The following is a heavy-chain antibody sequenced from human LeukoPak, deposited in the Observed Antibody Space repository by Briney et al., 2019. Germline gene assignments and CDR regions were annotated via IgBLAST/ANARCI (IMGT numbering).Heavy chain of an antibody. D-gene: IGHD4-23*01. CDR3: AKKDGGNSGEIDY. CDR1: GFTFSSYA. J-gene: IGHJ4*02. V-gene: IGHV3-23*01. CDR2: ISGSGGST. Sequence: GGSLRLSCAASGFTFSSYAMGWVRQAPGKGLEWVSAISGSGGSTYYADSVKGRFTISRDNSKNTLYLQMNSLRAEDTAVYYCAKKDGGNSGEIDYWGQGTLVTVSS.